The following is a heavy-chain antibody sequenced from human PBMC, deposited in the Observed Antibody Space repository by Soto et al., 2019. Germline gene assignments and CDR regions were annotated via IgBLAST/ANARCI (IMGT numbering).Heavy chain of an antibody. V-gene: IGHV3-33*01. CDR1: GFTFSSYG. Sequence: QVQLVESGGGVVQPGRSLRLSCVASGFTFSSYGMHWVRQAPGKGLEWVAVIWYDGSNKYYVDSVKGRFTISRDNSQNTLYLQMNSLRAEDMAVYYCARDRYGDYGWYFDLWGRGTLVTVSS. CDR2: IWYDGSNK. D-gene: IGHD4-17*01. CDR3: ARDRYGDYGWYFDL. J-gene: IGHJ2*01.